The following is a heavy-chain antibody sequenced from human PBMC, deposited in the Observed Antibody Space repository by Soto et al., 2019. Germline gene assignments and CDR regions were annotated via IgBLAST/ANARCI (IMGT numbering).Heavy chain of an antibody. CDR2: IYPGDSDT. Sequence: GESLKISCKGSGYTFTNYWIGWVRQMPGKGPEWMGIIYPGDSDTKYNPSFQGQVTISADKSISTAYLQWSSLKASDTAMYYCARHGKVERGFNDIWGQGTMVTVSS. CDR3: ARHGKVERGFNDI. CDR1: GYTFTNYW. V-gene: IGHV5-51*01. J-gene: IGHJ3*02.